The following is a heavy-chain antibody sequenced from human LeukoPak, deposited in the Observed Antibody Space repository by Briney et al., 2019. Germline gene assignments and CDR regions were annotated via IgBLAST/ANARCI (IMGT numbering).Heavy chain of an antibody. D-gene: IGHD2-21*02. V-gene: IGHV1-69*13. J-gene: IGHJ6*02. CDR3: AIAYCGGDCYTDYYYGMDV. Sequence: GASVKVSCKASGGTFSSYAISWVRQAPGQGLEWMGGIIPIFGTANYAQKFQGRVTITADESTSTAYMELSSLRSEDTAVYYCAIAYCGGDCYTDYYYGMDVWGQGTTDTVSS. CDR2: IIPIFGTA. CDR1: GGTFSSYA.